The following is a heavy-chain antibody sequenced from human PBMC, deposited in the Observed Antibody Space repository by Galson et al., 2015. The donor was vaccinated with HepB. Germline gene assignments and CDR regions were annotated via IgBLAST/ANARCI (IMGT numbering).Heavy chain of an antibody. D-gene: IGHD3-10*01. CDR2: FDLEDGET. Sequence: SVKVSCKVSGYTLTGLCMHWVRQAPGKGLEWMGGFDLEDGETVYAQRFQGRVTMTEDTSTDTAYMEVTSLTSEDTAVYYCATSSPTYYFADDRAYNYGMDVWGQGTTVTVSS. CDR3: ATSSPTYYFADDRAYNYGMDV. CDR1: GYTLTGLC. V-gene: IGHV1-24*01. J-gene: IGHJ6*02.